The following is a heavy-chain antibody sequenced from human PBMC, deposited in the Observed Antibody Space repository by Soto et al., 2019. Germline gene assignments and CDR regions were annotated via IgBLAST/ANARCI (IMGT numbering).Heavy chain of an antibody. CDR2: ISYDGSNK. CDR1: GFTFSSYG. J-gene: IGHJ6*02. CDR3: AKDLVAASVVRGNLICYYYYGMDV. V-gene: IGHV3-30*18. D-gene: IGHD2-21*01. Sequence: VGSLRLSCAASGFTFSSYGMHWVRQAPGKGLEWVAVISYDGSNKYYADSVKGRFTISRDNSKNTLYLQMNRLRAEDTAVYYCAKDLVAASVVRGNLICYYYYGMDVWGQGTTVTVSS.